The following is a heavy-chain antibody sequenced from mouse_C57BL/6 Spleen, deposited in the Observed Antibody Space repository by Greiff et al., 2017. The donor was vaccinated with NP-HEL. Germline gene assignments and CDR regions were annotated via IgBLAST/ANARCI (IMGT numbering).Heavy chain of an antibody. CDR1: GYTFTSYW. D-gene: IGHD2-2*01. CDR2: IDPSDSET. J-gene: IGHJ3*01. Sequence: QVQLLQPGAELVRPGSSVKLSCKASGYTFTSYWMHWVKQRPIQGLEWIGNIDPSDSETHYNQKFKDKATLTVDKSSSTAYMQLSSLTSEDSAVYYCARGYDGAWFAYWGQGTLVTVSA. CDR3: ARGYDGAWFAY. V-gene: IGHV1-52*01.